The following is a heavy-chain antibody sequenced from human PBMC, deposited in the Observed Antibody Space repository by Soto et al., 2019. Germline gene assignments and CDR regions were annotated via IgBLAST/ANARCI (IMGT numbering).Heavy chain of an antibody. J-gene: IGHJ6*03. V-gene: IGHV3-21*01. CDR3: AREEGYSYGYYYYYYMDV. CDR2: ISSSSSYI. D-gene: IGHD5-18*01. CDR1: GFPFSSYS. Sequence: PGGSLRLSCAASGFPFSSYSLNWVPPAPGEGVEWVSSISSSSSYIYYADSVKGRFTISRDNAKNSLYLQMNSPRAEDTAVYYCAREEGYSYGYYYYYYMDVWGKGTTVTVSS.